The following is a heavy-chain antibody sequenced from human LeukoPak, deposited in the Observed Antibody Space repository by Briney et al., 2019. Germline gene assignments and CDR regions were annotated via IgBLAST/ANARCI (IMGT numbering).Heavy chain of an antibody. D-gene: IGHD2-21*02. CDR2: ISYDGSNK. Sequence: PGGSLRLSCAASGFTFSSYGMHRVRQAPGKGLEWVAVISYDGSNKYYADSVKGRFTISRDNSKNTLYLQMNSLRAEDTAVYYCAAYCGGDCYGGLDYWGQGTLVTVSS. V-gene: IGHV3-30*03. J-gene: IGHJ4*02. CDR1: GFTFSSYG. CDR3: AAYCGGDCYGGLDY.